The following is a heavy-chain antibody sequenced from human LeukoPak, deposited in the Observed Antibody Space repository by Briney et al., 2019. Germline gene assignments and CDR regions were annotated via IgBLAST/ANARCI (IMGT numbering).Heavy chain of an antibody. V-gene: IGHV4-59*01. Sequence: SETLSLTCTVSGGSISSYYWSWIRQPPGKGLEWIGYIHYSGSTNYNPSLKSRVTISVDTSKNQFSLKLSSVTAADTAVYYCARAPSRIAAAGTLDYWGQGTLVTVSS. CDR1: GGSISSYY. J-gene: IGHJ4*02. CDR3: ARAPSRIAAAGTLDY. CDR2: IHYSGST. D-gene: IGHD6-13*01.